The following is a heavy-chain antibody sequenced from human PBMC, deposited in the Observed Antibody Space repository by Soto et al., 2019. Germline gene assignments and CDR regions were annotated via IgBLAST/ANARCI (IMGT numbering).Heavy chain of an antibody. J-gene: IGHJ5*02. CDR2: VYYSGST. CDR1: GGSISSISSY. D-gene: IGHD2-2*01. Sequence: PSETLSLTCTVSGGSISSISSYWGWIRQPPGKGLEWIGNVYYSGSTYSNPSLKSRVTISVDRSKNQFSLKLSSVTAADTAVYYCARVPDRWGQGTLVTVSS. CDR3: ARVPDR. V-gene: IGHV4-39*07.